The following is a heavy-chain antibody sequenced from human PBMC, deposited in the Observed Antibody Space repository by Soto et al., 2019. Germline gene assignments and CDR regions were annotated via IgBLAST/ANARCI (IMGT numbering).Heavy chain of an antibody. D-gene: IGHD3-22*01. V-gene: IGHV1-3*01. J-gene: IGHJ4*02. CDR2: INAGNGNT. CDR3: ARDPGGDYYDSSGYYATYFDY. Sequence: ASVTVSCKASGYTFTSYAMHWVRQAPGQRLEWMGWINAGNGNTKYSQKFQGRVTITRDTSASTAYMELSSLRSEDTAVYYCARDPGGDYYDSSGYYATYFDYWGQGTLVTVSS. CDR1: GYTFTSYA.